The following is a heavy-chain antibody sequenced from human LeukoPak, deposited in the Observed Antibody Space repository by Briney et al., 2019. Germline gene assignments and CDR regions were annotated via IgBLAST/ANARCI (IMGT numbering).Heavy chain of an antibody. CDR1: GFTIRRSY. D-gene: IGHD3-10*01. CDR3: ARDYKNGSGSYYIGWFDP. Sequence: GGSLRHSCSTTGFTIRRSYMSWVRQAAGKGLEWVSVIYSGGDTIHADSVKGRFSISRDSSDVYLQMNSLRPEDTAVYYCARDYKNGSGSYYIGWFDPWGQGTLVTVSS. CDR2: IYSGGDT. V-gene: IGHV3-53*01. J-gene: IGHJ5*02.